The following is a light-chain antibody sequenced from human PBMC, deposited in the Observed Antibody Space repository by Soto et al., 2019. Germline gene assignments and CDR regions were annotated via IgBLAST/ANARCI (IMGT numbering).Light chain of an antibody. CDR3: QQYGSSPYT. CDR2: GTF. Sequence: ELVLTQSPGTLSLPPAERATLSCRSIESISSKALAWYQQKPGQAPRLLIYGTFNRATGIPDRFSGGGSGTHLTRTIRRLEPEDFAVCFCQQYGSSPYTFCQGTQL. J-gene: IGKJ2*01. V-gene: IGKV3-20*01. CDR1: ESISSKA.